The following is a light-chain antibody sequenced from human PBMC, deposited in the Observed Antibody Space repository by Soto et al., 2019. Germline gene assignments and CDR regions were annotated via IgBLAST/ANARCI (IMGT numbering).Light chain of an antibody. J-gene: IGKJ3*01. CDR1: QSVSSSY. CDR3: QQYDSSPSFT. V-gene: IGKV3-20*01. CDR2: GAS. Sequence: EIVLTQSPGTLSLSPGERATLSCRASQSVSSSYLAWYQQRPGQAPRLLIYGASGRATGIPDRFSGSGSGTDFTLTISRLEPEDFAVYDCQQYDSSPSFTFGPGTKVDIK.